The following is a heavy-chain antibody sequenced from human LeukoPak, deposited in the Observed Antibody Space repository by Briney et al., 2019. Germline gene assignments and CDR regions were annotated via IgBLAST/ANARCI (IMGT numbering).Heavy chain of an antibody. CDR3: ATYRQVLLPFES. V-gene: IGHV3-23*01. CDR1: GFTFSSYG. Sequence: GGSLRLSCAASGFTFSSYGMSWVRQAPEKGLEWVSAISGSGGSTYFGHSVKGRFTISRDNSKNTMYLQMNSLRAEDTAIYYCATYRQVLLPFESWGQGTLVTVSS. CDR2: ISGSGGST. J-gene: IGHJ4*02. D-gene: IGHD2-8*02.